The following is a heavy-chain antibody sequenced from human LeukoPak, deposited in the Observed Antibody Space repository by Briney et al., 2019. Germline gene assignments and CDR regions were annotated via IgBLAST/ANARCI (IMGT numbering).Heavy chain of an antibody. J-gene: IGHJ6*02. CDR3: ARVGATKEYYYGMDV. CDR2: INPSGGST. Sequence: GASVKVSCKASGYTFTSYYMHWVRQAPGQGLEWMGIINPSGGSTSYAQKFQGRVTMTRDTSTSTVYMELSSLRSEDTAVYYCARVGATKEYYYGMDVWGQGTTVTVSS. D-gene: IGHD1-26*01. V-gene: IGHV1-46*01. CDR1: GYTFTSYY.